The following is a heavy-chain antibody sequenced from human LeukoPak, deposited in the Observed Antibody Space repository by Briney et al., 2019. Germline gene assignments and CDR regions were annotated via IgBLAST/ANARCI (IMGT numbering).Heavy chain of an antibody. Sequence: ASVKVSCKASGNTFTRYAMNWVRQAPGQGLEWMGWINTNTGNPTYAQGFTGRFVFSLDTSVSTAYLQISSLKAEDTAVYYCARVVGCGGDCYSGISDYWGQGTLVTVSS. V-gene: IGHV7-4-1*02. J-gene: IGHJ4*02. CDR3: ARVVGCGGDCYSGISDY. CDR1: GNTFTRYA. D-gene: IGHD2-21*02. CDR2: INTNTGNP.